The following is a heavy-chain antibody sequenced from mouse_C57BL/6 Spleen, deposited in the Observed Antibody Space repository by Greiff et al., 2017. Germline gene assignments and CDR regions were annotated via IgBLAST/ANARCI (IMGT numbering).Heavy chain of an antibody. Sequence: VKLMESGAELVRPGASVKLSCKASGYTFTDYYINWVKQRPGQGLEWIARIYPGSGNTYYNEKFKGKATLTAEKSSSTAYMQLSSLTSEDAAVYFCARSTVDAMDYWGQGTSVTVSS. J-gene: IGHJ4*01. CDR2: IYPGSGNT. D-gene: IGHD1-1*01. V-gene: IGHV1-76*01. CDR3: ARSTVDAMDY. CDR1: GYTFTDYY.